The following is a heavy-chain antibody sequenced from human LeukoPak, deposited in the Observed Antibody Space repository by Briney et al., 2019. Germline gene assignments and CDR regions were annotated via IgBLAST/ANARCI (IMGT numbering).Heavy chain of an antibody. D-gene: IGHD1-26*01. Sequence: GGSLRLSCAASGSTLSSYSMNWVRQAPGKGLEWVSSISSGSVSMYHADSVKGRFTISRDDAKNSLYLQMNSLRVEDTAVYFCARALHGANPYGMDVWGQGTTVTVSS. J-gene: IGHJ6*02. CDR1: GSTLSSYS. CDR2: ISSGSVSM. CDR3: ARALHGANPYGMDV. V-gene: IGHV3-21*01.